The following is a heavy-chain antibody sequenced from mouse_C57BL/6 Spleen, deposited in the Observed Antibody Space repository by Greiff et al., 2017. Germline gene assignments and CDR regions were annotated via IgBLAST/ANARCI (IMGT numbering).Heavy chain of an antibody. CDR2: IYPGDGDT. D-gene: IGHD1-1*01. CDR3: ARSGVYYYGSSPYYAMDY. V-gene: IGHV1-80*01. J-gene: IGHJ4*01. Sequence: QVQLQQSGAELVKPGASVKISCKASGYAFSSYWMNWVKQRPGKGLEWIGQIYPGDGDTNYNGKFNGKATLTADKSSSTAYMQLSSLTSEDSAVYFCARSGVYYYGSSPYYAMDYWGQGTSVTVSS. CDR1: GYAFSSYW.